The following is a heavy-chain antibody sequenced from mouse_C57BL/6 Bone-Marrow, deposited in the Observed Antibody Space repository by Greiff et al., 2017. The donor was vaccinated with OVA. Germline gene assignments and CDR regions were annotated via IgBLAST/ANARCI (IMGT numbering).Heavy chain of an antibody. D-gene: IGHD2-5*01. CDR3: ARSGYSNPFDY. CDR1: SYTFTSYW. CDR2: IHPNSGST. J-gene: IGHJ2*01. V-gene: IGHV1-64*01. Sequence: VQLQQPGAELVKPGASVTLSCKASSYTFTSYWMHWVKQRPGQGLEWIGMIHPNSGSTNYNEKFKSKATLTVDKSSSTAYMQLSSLTSEDSAVYYCARSGYSNPFDYWGQGTTLTVSS.